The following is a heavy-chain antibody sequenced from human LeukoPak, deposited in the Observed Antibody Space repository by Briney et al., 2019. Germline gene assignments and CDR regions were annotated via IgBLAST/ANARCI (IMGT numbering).Heavy chain of an antibody. V-gene: IGHV4-4*07. CDR2: IYVSGST. D-gene: IGHD3-10*01. CDR3: ARFYYYGSGSYSFDY. J-gene: IGHJ4*02. Sequence: SETLSLTCTVSGGSISSYHWDWIRQPAGKGLEWIGRIYVSGSTSYNPSLKSRVTMSVDTSKNQFSLRLSSVTAADTAVYYCARFYYYGSGSYSFDYWGQGILVTVSS. CDR1: GGSISSYH.